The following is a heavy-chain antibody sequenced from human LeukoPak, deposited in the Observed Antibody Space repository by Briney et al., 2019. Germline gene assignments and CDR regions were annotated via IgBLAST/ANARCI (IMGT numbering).Heavy chain of an antibody. D-gene: IGHD2-15*01. V-gene: IGHV1-69*13. J-gene: IGHJ4*02. CDR1: GGTFSSYA. Sequence: SVKVSCKASGGTFSSYAISWVRQAPGQGLEWMGGIIPIFGTANYAQKFQGRVTITADESTSTAYTELSSLRSEDTAVYYCARRYCSGGSCYELDYWGQGTLVTVSS. CDR3: ARRYCSGGSCYELDY. CDR2: IIPIFGTA.